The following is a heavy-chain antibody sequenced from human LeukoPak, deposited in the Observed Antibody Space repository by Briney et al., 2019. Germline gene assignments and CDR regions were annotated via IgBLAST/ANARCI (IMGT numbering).Heavy chain of an antibody. CDR1: GYTFTGYY. D-gene: IGHD5-12*01. Sequence: ASVKISCKASGYTFTGYYIHWVRQAPGQGLEWMGRIIPNSGGTKYAQNLQGRVTMTRDTSTTTAYMELSRLTSDDTAVYYCERDSGFDRTLKDWGQGTLVTVSS. J-gene: IGHJ4*02. CDR3: ERDSGFDRTLKD. CDR2: IIPNSGGT. V-gene: IGHV1-2*06.